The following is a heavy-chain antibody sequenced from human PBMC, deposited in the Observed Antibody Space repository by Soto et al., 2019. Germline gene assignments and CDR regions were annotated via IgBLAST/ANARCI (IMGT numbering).Heavy chain of an antibody. Sequence: LSITCTVSGVSIHNSHSFWAWIRQPPGKGLQFIASVYHNGGAHYNSSLKSRVTISVGTANNQVSLRMRSLTAADTAFYYCGRVVEGATRHTDPDSWGQGILVTSPQ. CDR1: GVSIHNSHSF. D-gene: IGHD2-21*01. J-gene: IGHJ5*01. CDR3: GRVVEGATRHTDPDS. CDR2: VYHNGGA. V-gene: IGHV4-39*01.